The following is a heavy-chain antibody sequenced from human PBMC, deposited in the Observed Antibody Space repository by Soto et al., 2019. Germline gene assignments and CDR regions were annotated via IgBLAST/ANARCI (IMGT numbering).Heavy chain of an antibody. J-gene: IGHJ4*02. Sequence: SETLSLTCAVYGGSFSGYYWSWIRQPPGKGLEWIGEINHSGSTNYNPSLKSRVTISVDTSKNQFSLKLSSVTAADTAVYYCARDHVRAMVNFDYWGQGTLVTVSS. CDR3: ARDHVRAMVNFDY. CDR1: GGSFSGYY. V-gene: IGHV4-34*01. D-gene: IGHD5-18*01. CDR2: INHSGST.